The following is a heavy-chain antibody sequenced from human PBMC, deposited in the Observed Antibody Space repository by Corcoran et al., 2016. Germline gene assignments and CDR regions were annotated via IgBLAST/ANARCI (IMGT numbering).Heavy chain of an antibody. Sequence: QVQLVQSGAEVKKPGASVKVSCKTSGYTFTSYGISWVRQAPGQGLEWMGWISAYNGNTNYAQKLQGRVTMTTDTSTSTAYMELRSLRSDDTAVYYCASGVYCSSTSCYPRFDYWGQGTLVTVSS. V-gene: IGHV1-18*01. CDR1: GYTFTSYG. D-gene: IGHD2-2*01. CDR3: ASGVYCSSTSCYPRFDY. CDR2: ISAYNGNT. J-gene: IGHJ4*02.